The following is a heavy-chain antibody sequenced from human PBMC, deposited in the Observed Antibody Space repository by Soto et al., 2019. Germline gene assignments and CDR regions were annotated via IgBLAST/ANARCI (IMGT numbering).Heavy chain of an antibody. CDR3: ARVSPGITGTGYGY. CDR2: ISSSSSYI. CDR1: GFTFSSYS. Sequence: GSLRLSCAASGFTFSSYSMNWVRQAPGKGLEWVSSISSSSSYIYYADSVKGRFTISRDNAKNSLYLQMNSLRAEDTAVYYCARVSPGITGTGYGYWGQGTLVTVSS. D-gene: IGHD1-20*01. J-gene: IGHJ4*02. V-gene: IGHV3-21*01.